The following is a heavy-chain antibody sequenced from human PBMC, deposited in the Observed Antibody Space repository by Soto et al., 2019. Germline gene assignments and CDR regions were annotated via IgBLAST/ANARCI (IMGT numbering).Heavy chain of an antibody. J-gene: IGHJ6*02. Sequence: GGSLRLSCAASGFTFSSYAMSWVRQAPGKGLEWVSAISGSGGSTYYADSVKGRFTISRDNSKNTLYLQMNSLRAEDTAVYYCANHMVRGVIITPRYYCGMDVWGQGTTGTVSS. CDR1: GFTFSSYA. D-gene: IGHD3-10*01. V-gene: IGHV3-23*01. CDR3: ANHMVRGVIITPRYYCGMDV. CDR2: ISGSGGST.